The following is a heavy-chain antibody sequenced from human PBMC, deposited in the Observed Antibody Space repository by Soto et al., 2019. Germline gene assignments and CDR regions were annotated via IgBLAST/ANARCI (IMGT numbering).Heavy chain of an antibody. CDR3: ARVLYGDYAHFDY. D-gene: IGHD4-17*01. CDR2: IYYSGST. Sequence: SETLSLTCTVSGGSISSGGYYWSWIRQHPGKGLEWIGYIYYSGSTYYNPSLKSRATISVDTSKNQFSLKLSSVTAADTAVYYCARVLYGDYAHFDYWGQGTLVTVS. J-gene: IGHJ4*02. V-gene: IGHV4-31*03. CDR1: GGSISSGGYY.